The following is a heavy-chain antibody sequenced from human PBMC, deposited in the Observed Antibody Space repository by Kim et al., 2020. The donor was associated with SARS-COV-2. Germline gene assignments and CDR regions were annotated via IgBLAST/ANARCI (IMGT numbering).Heavy chain of an antibody. J-gene: IGHJ6*02. Sequence: GGSLRLSCAASGFVFSDHYIGWVRQAPQKGLEWVGRRRNKADSYTTEYAASVEGRFIISRDESKDSLYIQRNSLKTEDTAVYYCVRRVVTLLYYGMDVWGLGTTVTVPS. CDR1: GFVFSDHY. D-gene: IGHD3-3*01. CDR2: RRNKADSYTT. CDR3: VRRVVTLLYYGMDV. V-gene: IGHV3-72*01.